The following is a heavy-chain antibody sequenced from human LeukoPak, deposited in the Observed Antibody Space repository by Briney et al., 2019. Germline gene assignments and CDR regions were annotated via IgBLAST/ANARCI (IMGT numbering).Heavy chain of an antibody. Sequence: SETLSLTCTVSGGSISSYYWSWIRQPAGKGLDWIGRIYSSGSTNFNPSLKSRVTMSVDTSKNQFSLKLTSVTAADTAVYYCAKGPLVGGQLRGGLDYWGRGTLVTVSS. CDR1: GGSISSYY. D-gene: IGHD4-23*01. V-gene: IGHV4-4*07. CDR3: AKGPLVGGQLRGGLDY. J-gene: IGHJ4*02. CDR2: IYSSGST.